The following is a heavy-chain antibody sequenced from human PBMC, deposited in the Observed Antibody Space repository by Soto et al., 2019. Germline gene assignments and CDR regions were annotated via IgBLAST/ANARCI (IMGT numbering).Heavy chain of an antibody. V-gene: IGHV3-23*01. D-gene: IGHD2-21*01. Sequence: GGAPRLSCAAPGFNFSKHALSWVPQAPGKGLEWVSAISGSGDSTYHADSVKGRFTISRDNSKNTLYLQMNSLRAEDTAIYYCAKDTMPVVISTPDYWGQGTLVTVPS. CDR3: AKDTMPVVISTPDY. CDR1: GFNFSKHA. CDR2: ISGSGDST. J-gene: IGHJ4*02.